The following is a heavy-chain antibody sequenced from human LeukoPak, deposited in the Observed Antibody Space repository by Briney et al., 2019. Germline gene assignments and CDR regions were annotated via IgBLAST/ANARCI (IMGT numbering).Heavy chain of an antibody. CDR2: IKQDGSEK. CDR1: GFTFSSYW. J-gene: IGHJ4*02. Sequence: GGSLRLSCAASGFTFSSYWMSWVRQAPGKGLEWVANIKQDGSEKYYVDSVKGRFTISRDNAKNSLYLQMNSLRAEDTAVYYCAGSNYGDYFDYWGQGTLVTVSS. D-gene: IGHD4-11*01. V-gene: IGHV3-7*01. CDR3: AGSNYGDYFDY.